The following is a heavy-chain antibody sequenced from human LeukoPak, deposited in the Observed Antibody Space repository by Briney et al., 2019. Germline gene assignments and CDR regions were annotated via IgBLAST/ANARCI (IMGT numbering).Heavy chain of an antibody. J-gene: IGHJ4*02. CDR2: ISYVGSNK. Sequence: PGRSLRLSCAASGFTFSSYGMHWVRQAPGKGLERVAVISYVGSNKYYADSVKGRFTISRDNSKNTLYLQMNSLRAEDTAVYYCAKDLITTTRQVWGQGTLVTVSS. V-gene: IGHV3-30*18. CDR3: AKDLITTTRQV. D-gene: IGHD3-3*01. CDR1: GFTFSSYG.